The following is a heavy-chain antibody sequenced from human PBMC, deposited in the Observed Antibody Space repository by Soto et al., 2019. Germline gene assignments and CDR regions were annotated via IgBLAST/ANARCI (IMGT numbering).Heavy chain of an antibody. V-gene: IGHV1-3*01. Sequence: QVHLVQSATEVKMPGASVKLSCKASGYTFTNYAIHWVRQAPGQRLEWMVWINAGNGHTKYSQKFQGRVTVTRDPSANTAYMELSSLRSEDTAVYYCARGRWTQTTADYYLDYWGQGTLVTVSS. CDR2: INAGNGHT. CDR3: ARGRWTQTTADYYLDY. CDR1: GYTFTNYA. J-gene: IGHJ4*02. D-gene: IGHD1-1*01.